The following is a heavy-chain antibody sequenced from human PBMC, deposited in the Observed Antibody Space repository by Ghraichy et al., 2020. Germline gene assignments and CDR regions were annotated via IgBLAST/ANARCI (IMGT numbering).Heavy chain of an antibody. CDR3: ARDRHSSTWYKWTRYYYIMYI. CDR1: GFTFSYYA. V-gene: IGHV3-30*04. Sequence: GGSLRLSCAASGFTFSYYAMHWVRQAPGKGLEWVALISYDTTNKYYSDSVKGRFTISRDNSQNTLYLQMNGLRTEDTALYYCARDRHSSTWYKWTRYYYIMYIWGQGTTVTVSS. J-gene: IGHJ6*02. D-gene: IGHD6-13*01. CDR2: ISYDTTNK.